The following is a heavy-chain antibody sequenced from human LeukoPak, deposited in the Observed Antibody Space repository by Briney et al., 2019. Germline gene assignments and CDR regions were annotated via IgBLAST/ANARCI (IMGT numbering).Heavy chain of an antibody. CDR1: GYTFSSHA. Sequence: ASVKVSCKASGYTFSSHAMIWVRQAPGQGFEWMGWINTNTGNPRYGQGFTGRFVFSLDTSVSTAYLQISNLKAEDTAVYFCARTRIPFYFGSGSPDYWGQGTLVTVSS. CDR2: INTNTGNP. CDR3: ARTRIPFYFGSGSPDY. V-gene: IGHV7-4-1*02. D-gene: IGHD3-10*01. J-gene: IGHJ4*02.